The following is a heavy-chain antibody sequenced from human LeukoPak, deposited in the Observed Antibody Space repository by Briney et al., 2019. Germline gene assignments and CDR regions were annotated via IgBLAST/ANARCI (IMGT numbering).Heavy chain of an antibody. Sequence: GSLRLSRAASGFTFSSYSMNWVRQAPGKGLEWVSYISSSSSTIYYADSVKGRFTISRDNAKNSLYLQMNSLRDEDTAVYYCARTYYYDSSGFYWGQGTLVTVSS. J-gene: IGHJ4*02. CDR3: ARTYYYDSSGFY. D-gene: IGHD3-22*01. CDR1: GFTFSSYS. CDR2: ISSSSSTI. V-gene: IGHV3-48*02.